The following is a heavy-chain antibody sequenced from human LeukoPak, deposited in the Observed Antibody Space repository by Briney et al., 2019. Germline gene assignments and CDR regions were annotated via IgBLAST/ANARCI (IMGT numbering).Heavy chain of an antibody. Sequence: SETLSLTCAVYGGSFSGYYWSWIRQSPGKGLEWIGEINHSGSTNYNPSLKSRVTISVDTSKNQFSLKLSSVTAADTAVYYCARVEAVAGRIDYWGQGTLFTVSS. V-gene: IGHV4-34*01. D-gene: IGHD6-19*01. CDR3: ARVEAVAGRIDY. CDR2: INHSGST. J-gene: IGHJ4*02. CDR1: GGSFSGYY.